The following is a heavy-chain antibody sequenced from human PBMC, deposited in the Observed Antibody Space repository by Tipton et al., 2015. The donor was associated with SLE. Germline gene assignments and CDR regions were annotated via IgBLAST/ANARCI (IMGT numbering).Heavy chain of an antibody. J-gene: IGHJ4*02. V-gene: IGHV3-21*04. CDR3: AKDGDRGVSYFDY. CDR2: ITSSSSYI. D-gene: IGHD3-10*01. Sequence: GSLRLSCAASGFTFYNYAMNWVRQAPGKGLEWVSSITSSSSYINYADSVKGRFTISRDNSKNSLYLQMNSLRTEDAALYYCAKDGDRGVSYFDYWGQGTLVTVSS. CDR1: GFTFYNYA.